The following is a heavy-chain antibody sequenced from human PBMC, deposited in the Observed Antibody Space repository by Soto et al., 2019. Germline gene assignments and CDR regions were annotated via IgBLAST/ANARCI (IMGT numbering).Heavy chain of an antibody. D-gene: IGHD6-6*01. Sequence: SETLTLTCPFSGGSISSYYWSWIRQPPGKGLEWIGYIYYSGSTNYNPSLKSRVTISVDTSKNQFSLKLSSVTAADTAVYYCARVSGAARPFWLDPWGLGTLVTV. V-gene: IGHV4-59*01. J-gene: IGHJ5*02. CDR1: GGSISSYY. CDR3: ARVSGAARPFWLDP. CDR2: IYYSGST.